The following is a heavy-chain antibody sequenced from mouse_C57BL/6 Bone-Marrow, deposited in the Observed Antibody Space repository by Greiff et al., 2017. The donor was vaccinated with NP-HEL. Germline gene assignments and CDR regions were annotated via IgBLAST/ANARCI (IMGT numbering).Heavy chain of an antibody. D-gene: IGHD2-4*01. CDR3: ATIYYEGHYAMDY. J-gene: IGHJ4*01. V-gene: IGHV1-56*01. Sequence: QVQLQQSGPELVRPGASVKISCKAPGYTFTSHWMQWVRQRPGQGLEWIGEIFPGSGSTYYNEKFKGKATLTVDTSSSTAYMQLSSLTSEDSAVCFCATIYYEGHYAMDYWGQGTSVTVSS. CDR1: GYTFTSHW. CDR2: IFPGSGST.